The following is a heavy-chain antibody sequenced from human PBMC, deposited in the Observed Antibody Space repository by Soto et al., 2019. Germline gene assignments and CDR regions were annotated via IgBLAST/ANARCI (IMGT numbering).Heavy chain of an antibody. Sequence: HAESMKRSCEASGFTVRSDSLGWVRHMPGKGLQWMGNIFSSDSSAKYSPSFVGQVTISVDRSINTAYLQWSSLKASDTAIYYCWSCRHRNLFSYWGPRTPVTGSS. J-gene: IGHJ4*01. D-gene: IGHD3-9*01. CDR2: IFSSDSSA. CDR1: GFTVRSDS. V-gene: IGHV5-51*01. CDR3: WSCRHRNLFSY.